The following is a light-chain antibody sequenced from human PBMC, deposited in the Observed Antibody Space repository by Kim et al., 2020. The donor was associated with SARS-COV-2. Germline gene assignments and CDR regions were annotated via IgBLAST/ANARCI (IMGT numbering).Light chain of an antibody. J-gene: IGKJ4*01. V-gene: IGKV1-33*01. CDR3: QQYDNLPRT. Sequence: QMTQSPSSLSASVGDRVTITCQASQDISNSLNWYQQKPGIAPKLLIYDASNLETGVPSRFSGSGSGTDFTFTISSLQPEDVATYYCQQYDNLPRTFGGGTQVEIK. CDR1: QDISNS. CDR2: DAS.